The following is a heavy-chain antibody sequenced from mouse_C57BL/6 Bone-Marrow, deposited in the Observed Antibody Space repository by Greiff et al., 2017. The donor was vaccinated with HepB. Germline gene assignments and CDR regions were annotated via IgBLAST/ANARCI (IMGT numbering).Heavy chain of an antibody. D-gene: IGHD1-1*01. J-gene: IGHJ2*01. V-gene: IGHV1-82*01. Sequence: QVQLQQSGPELVKPGASVKISCTASGYAFSSAWMNWVKQRPGQGLEWIGRIYPGDGDTNYNGKFKGKATLTADTASSTAYMQLSSLTSEDSAVYFCARLRFDYWGQGTTLTVSS. CDR2: IYPGDGDT. CDR1: GYAFSSAW. CDR3: ARLRFDY.